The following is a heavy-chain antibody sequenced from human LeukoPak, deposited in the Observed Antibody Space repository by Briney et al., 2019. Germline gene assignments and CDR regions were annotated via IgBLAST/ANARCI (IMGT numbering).Heavy chain of an antibody. CDR1: GGSISDYY. J-gene: IGHJ4*02. V-gene: IGHV4-59*08. CDR3: ARHPLRGGFDY. CDR2: IFDSGDT. Sequence: SETLSLTCTVSGGSISDYYWSWIRQPPGKGLEWIAYIFDSGDTRYNPSLESRVGISLDTSKNQFSLKLNSVTAADTAVYFCARHPLRGGFDYWGQGTLVTVSS.